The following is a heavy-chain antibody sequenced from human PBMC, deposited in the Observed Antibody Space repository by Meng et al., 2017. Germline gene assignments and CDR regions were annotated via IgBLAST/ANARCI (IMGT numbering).Heavy chain of an antibody. CDR1: GFTFSDYY. CDR2: ISLSGSII. D-gene: IGHD2-2*01. CDR3: ARCAMTRCDWFDP. J-gene: IGHJ5*02. Sequence: QVKLVESGGGLVNPGGSLRLSCAASGFTFSDYYMTWIRQAPGKGLEWVSYISLSGSIIYYADSVKGRFTISRDNAKNSLYLQMNTLRAEDTAVYYCARCAMTRCDWFDPWGQGTLVTVSS. V-gene: IGHV3-11*01.